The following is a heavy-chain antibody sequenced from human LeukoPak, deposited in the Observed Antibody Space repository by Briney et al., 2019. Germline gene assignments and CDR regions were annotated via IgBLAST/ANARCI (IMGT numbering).Heavy chain of an antibody. D-gene: IGHD3-16*01. CDR1: GYTFTSYD. V-gene: IGHV1-8*01. CDR2: MNPNSGNT. Sequence: ASVKVSCKASGYTFTSYDINWVRQAPGQGLEWMGWMNPNSGNTVYAQKFQGRVTMTRNTSISTAYMELSSLRSEDTAVYYCARGRMWGYYYYYYMDVWGKGTTVTVSS. J-gene: IGHJ6*03. CDR3: ARGRMWGYYYYYYMDV.